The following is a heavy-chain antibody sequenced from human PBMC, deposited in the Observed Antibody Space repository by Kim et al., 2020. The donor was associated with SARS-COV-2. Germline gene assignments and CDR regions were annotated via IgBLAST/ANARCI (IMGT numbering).Heavy chain of an antibody. CDR2: IYSGGST. CDR1: GFTVSSNY. Sequence: GGSLRLSCAASGFTVSSNYMSWVRQAPGKGLEWVSVIYSGGSTYYADSVKGRFTISRDNSKNTLYLQMNSLRAEDTAVYYCARGTNLDYGDLRVVPWFDPWGQGTLVTVSS. J-gene: IGHJ5*02. CDR3: ARGTNLDYGDLRVVPWFDP. V-gene: IGHV3-53*01. D-gene: IGHD4-17*01.